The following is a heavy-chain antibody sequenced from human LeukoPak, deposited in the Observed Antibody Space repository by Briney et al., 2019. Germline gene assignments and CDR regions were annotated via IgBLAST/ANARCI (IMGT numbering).Heavy chain of an antibody. Sequence: SGPALVKPTQTLTLTCTFSGFSLSTGGMCVSWIRQPPGKALEWLALIDWDDDKYYSTSLKTRLTISKDTSKNQVVLTMTNMDPVDTATYYCARIRRVQDYDFWSVYSPYYYYGMDVWGQGTTVTVSS. V-gene: IGHV2-70*01. CDR3: ARIRRVQDYDFWSVYSPYYYYGMDV. CDR2: IDWDDDK. D-gene: IGHD3-3*01. J-gene: IGHJ6*02. CDR1: GFSLSTGGMC.